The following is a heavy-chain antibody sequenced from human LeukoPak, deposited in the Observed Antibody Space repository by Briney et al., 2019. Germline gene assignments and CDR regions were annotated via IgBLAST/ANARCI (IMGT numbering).Heavy chain of an antibody. J-gene: IGHJ4*02. CDR1: GGSISSSSYY. CDR2: IYYSGST. D-gene: IGHD6-13*01. CDR3: ATDASGYSTSWYYDN. Sequence: SETLSLTCTVSGGSISSSSYYWGWIRQPPGKGLEWIGSIYYSGSTYYNPSLKSRVTISVDTSKNQFSLKLSSVTAADTAVYYCATDASGYSTSWYYDNWGQGTLVTVSS. V-gene: IGHV4-39*07.